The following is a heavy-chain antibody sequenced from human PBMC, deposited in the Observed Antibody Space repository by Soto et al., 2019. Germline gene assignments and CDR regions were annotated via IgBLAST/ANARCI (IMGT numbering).Heavy chain of an antibody. CDR3: AHRSRGYAYYFDQ. J-gene: IGHJ4*02. D-gene: IGHD5-12*01. CDR1: GFSLTTRGVA. CDR2: IFWDDDK. V-gene: IGHV2-5*02. Sequence: QITLKESGPALVRPTQTLTLTCSFSGFSLTTRGVAVGWIRQTPGKALEWLALIFWDDDKWYSPSLRSRLTITEDTSKNQVVLTMTNMDPVYTATYYCAHRSRGYAYYFDQWGQGTLVTVSS.